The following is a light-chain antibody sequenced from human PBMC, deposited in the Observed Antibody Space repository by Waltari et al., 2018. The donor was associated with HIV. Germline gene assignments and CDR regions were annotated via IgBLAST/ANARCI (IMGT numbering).Light chain of an antibody. CDR2: NSD. CDR1: RSNIANNF. Sequence: QSVLTQTPSLSRPPGQRVFISCSGSRSNIANNFVSWFQQVSGRAPKLFIYNSDQRPSGVPDRFSAAKSGSSASLAITGLQSDDEAVYFCASRDDNLSHWVFGGGTKLTV. CDR3: ASRDDNLSHWV. V-gene: IGLV1-47*02. J-gene: IGLJ3*02.